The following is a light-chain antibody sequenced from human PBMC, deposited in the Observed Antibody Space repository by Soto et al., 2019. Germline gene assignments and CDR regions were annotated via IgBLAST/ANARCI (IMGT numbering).Light chain of an antibody. J-gene: IGKJ1*01. Sequence: EIVLTQSPATLSLSPGERATLSCRASQSVSSSLAWYQQKPGQAPRLLIYDASNRATGIPARFSGSGSGTDFTLTISSLEPEDFAVYYCHQRSDWRTFGQGTKVEIK. CDR3: HQRSDWRT. V-gene: IGKV3-11*01. CDR2: DAS. CDR1: QSVSSS.